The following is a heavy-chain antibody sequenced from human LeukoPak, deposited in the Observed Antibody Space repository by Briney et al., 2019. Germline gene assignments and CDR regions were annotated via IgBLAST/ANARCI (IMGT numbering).Heavy chain of an antibody. Sequence: GGSLRLSCAASGFIFSYHYMFWVRQAPGKGLEWVGHVGNKDDSYTTDYAASVKGRFTISRDDSKNSVDLQMNGLKIEDTAMYYCTRAYWYRFDYWGQGTLVTVSS. D-gene: IGHD2-8*02. CDR1: GFIFSYHY. V-gene: IGHV3-72*01. J-gene: IGHJ4*02. CDR3: TRAYWYRFDY. CDR2: VGNKDDSYTT.